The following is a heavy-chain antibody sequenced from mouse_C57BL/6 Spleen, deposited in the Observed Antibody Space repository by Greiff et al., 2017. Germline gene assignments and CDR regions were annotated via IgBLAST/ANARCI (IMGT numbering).Heavy chain of an antibody. Sequence: EVKLQESGPELVKPGASVKIPCKASGYTFTDYNMDWVKQSHGKSLEWIGDINPNNGGTIYNQKFKGKATLTVDKSSSTAYMELRSLTSEDTAVYYCARGDYYGSSYDYYAMDYWGQGTSVTVSS. CDR2: INPNNGGT. V-gene: IGHV1-18*01. CDR3: ARGDYYGSSYDYYAMDY. D-gene: IGHD1-1*01. J-gene: IGHJ4*01. CDR1: GYTFTDYN.